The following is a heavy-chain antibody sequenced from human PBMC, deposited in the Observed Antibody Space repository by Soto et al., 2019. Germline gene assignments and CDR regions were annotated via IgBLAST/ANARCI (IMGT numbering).Heavy chain of an antibody. J-gene: IGHJ4*02. Sequence: PGGSLRLSCAASGFTFSAYAMIWVRQAPGTGLEWVSTVGGGGGAAFYADSVKGRFTISKDNSRNTVYLQMNSLRAEDTAMYYCAKLGRYCETMDCYADFWGQGTLVTVSS. CDR2: VGGGGGAA. V-gene: IGHV3-23*01. CDR3: AKLGRYCETMDCYADF. CDR1: GFTFSAYA. D-gene: IGHD3-9*01.